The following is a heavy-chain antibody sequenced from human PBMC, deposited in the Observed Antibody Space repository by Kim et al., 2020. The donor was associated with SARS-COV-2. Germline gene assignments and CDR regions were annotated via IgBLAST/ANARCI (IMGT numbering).Heavy chain of an antibody. CDR3: ASPQQYQLLKWGDGYNLNY. J-gene: IGHJ4*02. CDR1: GGTFSSYA. D-gene: IGHD2-2*01. Sequence: SVKVSCKASGGTFSSYAISWVRQAPGQGLEWMGGIIPIFGTANYAQKFQGRVTITADESTSTAYMELSSLRSEDTAVYYCASPQQYQLLKWGDGYNLNYWGQGTLVTVSS. V-gene: IGHV1-69*13. CDR2: IIPIFGTA.